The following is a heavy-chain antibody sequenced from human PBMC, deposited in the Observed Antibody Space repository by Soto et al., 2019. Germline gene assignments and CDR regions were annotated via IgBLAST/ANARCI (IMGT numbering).Heavy chain of an antibody. CDR1: GFTFSSYA. CDR3: AKDLFSSSWRIYYYYGMDV. CDR2: ISGSGGST. V-gene: IGHV3-23*01. Sequence: EVQLLESGGGLVQPGGSLRLSCAASGFTFSSYAMSCVRQAPGKGLEWVSAISGSGGSTYYADSVKGRFTISRDNSKNTLYLQMNSLRAEDTAVYYCAKDLFSSSWRIYYYYGMDVWGQGTTVTVSS. J-gene: IGHJ6*02. D-gene: IGHD6-13*01.